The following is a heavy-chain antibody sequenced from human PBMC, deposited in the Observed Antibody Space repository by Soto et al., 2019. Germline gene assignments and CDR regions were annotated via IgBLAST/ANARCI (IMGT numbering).Heavy chain of an antibody. Sequence: SETLSLTCTVSGGSVSSGSYYWSWIRQPPGKGLEWIGYIYYSGSTNYNPSLKSRVTISVDTSKSQFSLKLSSVTAADTAVYYCARDGSGRIAARLGWFDPWGQGTLVTVSS. J-gene: IGHJ5*02. V-gene: IGHV4-61*01. CDR1: GGSVSSGSYY. CDR2: IYYSGST. CDR3: ARDGSGRIAARLGWFDP. D-gene: IGHD6-6*01.